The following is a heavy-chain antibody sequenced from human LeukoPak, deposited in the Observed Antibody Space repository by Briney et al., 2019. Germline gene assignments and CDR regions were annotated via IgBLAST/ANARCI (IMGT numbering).Heavy chain of an antibody. CDR3: AKDGQLLMDYFDY. J-gene: IGHJ4*02. Sequence: GRSLRLSCAASGFTFSSYGMHWVRQAPGKGLEWVAVIWYDGSNKYYADSVKGRFTISRDNSKNTLYLQMNSLRAEDTALYYCAKDGQLLMDYFDYWGQGTLVTVSS. V-gene: IGHV3-33*06. D-gene: IGHD2-2*01. CDR2: IWYDGSNK. CDR1: GFTFSSYG.